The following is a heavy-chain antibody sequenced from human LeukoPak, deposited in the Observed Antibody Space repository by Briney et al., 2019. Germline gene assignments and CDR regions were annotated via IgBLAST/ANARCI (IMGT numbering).Heavy chain of an antibody. V-gene: IGHV3-48*01. CDR1: GFAFGTYA. CDR2: ISSLSSTI. CDR3: ARDRAPNSGTVLAP. J-gene: IGHJ5*02. Sequence: GGSLRLSCAGSGFAFGTYAMSWVRQAPGKGLEWVSYISSLSSTIYYADSMKGRFTISRDNAKNSVYLQMNSLRADDTAVYYCARDRAPNSGTVLAPWGQGTLVTVSS. D-gene: IGHD1-26*01.